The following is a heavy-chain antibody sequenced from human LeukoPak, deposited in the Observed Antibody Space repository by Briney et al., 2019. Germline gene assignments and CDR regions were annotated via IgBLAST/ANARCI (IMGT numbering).Heavy chain of an antibody. CDR3: ARLDANCAGDCLDY. CDR1: GYSFTSYW. Sequence: GESLKISCKGSGYSFTSYWIGWVRQMPGEGLEWLGIIYPGDSDTRYSPSFQGQVTISADKSISTAYLQWSSLKASDTAMYYCARLDANCAGDCLDYWRQGTLVTVSS. J-gene: IGHJ4*02. V-gene: IGHV5-51*01. CDR2: IYPGDSDT. D-gene: IGHD2-21*01.